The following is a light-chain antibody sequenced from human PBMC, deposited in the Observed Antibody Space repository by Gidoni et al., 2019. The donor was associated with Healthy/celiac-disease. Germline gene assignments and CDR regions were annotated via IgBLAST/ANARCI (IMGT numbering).Light chain of an antibody. CDR2: DVS. CDR3: CSYAGSYTEV. J-gene: IGLJ2*01. V-gene: IGLV2-11*01. CDR1: SSDAGGYNY. Sequence: QSDLPQPRLVSWSPGPSVTISCTGTSSDAGGYNYVSWYQQHPSKAPKLMIYDVSHRPSGGPDRFSGSKSGNTASRTIAGLQAEDEADYYCCSYAGSYTEVFGGGTKVTVL.